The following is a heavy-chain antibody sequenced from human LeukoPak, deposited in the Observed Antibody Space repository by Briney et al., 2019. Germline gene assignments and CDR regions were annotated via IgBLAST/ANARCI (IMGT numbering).Heavy chain of an antibody. V-gene: IGHV3-74*01. CDR1: KFSFSSYW. D-gene: IGHD1-26*01. CDR3: AREASSGSYGPHQ. Sequence: PGGSLRLSCAASKFSFSSYWMHWVWQAPGKGLVWVSRINIDGSSTSYADSVKGRFTISRDNAKNTLFLQMNSLRAEDTAVYYCAREASSGSYGPHQRDQGTLVTVSS. J-gene: IGHJ4*02. CDR2: INIDGSST.